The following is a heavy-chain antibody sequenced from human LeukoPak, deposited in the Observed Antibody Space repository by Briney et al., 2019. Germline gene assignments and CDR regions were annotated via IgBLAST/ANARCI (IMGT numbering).Heavy chain of an antibody. CDR3: TRHEQDTAMVTNDY. D-gene: IGHD5-18*01. V-gene: IGHV3-73*01. J-gene: IGHJ4*02. CDR1: GFTFSGSA. Sequence: GGSLRLSCAASGFTFSGSAMHWVRQASGKGLEWVGRIRSKAKSYATAYAASVKGRFTISRDESKNTAYLQMNSLKTEDTAVYYCTRHEQDTAMVTNDYWGQGTLVTVSS. CDR2: IRSKAKSYAT.